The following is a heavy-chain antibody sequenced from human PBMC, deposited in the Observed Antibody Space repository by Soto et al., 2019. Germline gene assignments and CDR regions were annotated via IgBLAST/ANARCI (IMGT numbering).Heavy chain of an antibody. Sequence: QVQLVQSGAEVKKPGASVKVSCKASGYTSTSYAMHWVRQAPGQRLEWMGWINAGNGNTKYSQKFQGRVTITRDTSASTAYMELSSLRSEDTAVYYCARVVRSIAARPYYFDYWGQGTLVTVSS. CDR1: GYTSTSYA. J-gene: IGHJ4*02. CDR3: ARVVRSIAARPYYFDY. V-gene: IGHV1-3*01. CDR2: INAGNGNT. D-gene: IGHD6-6*01.